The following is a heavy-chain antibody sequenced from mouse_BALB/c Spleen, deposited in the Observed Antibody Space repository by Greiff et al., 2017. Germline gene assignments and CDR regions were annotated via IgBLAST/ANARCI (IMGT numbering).Heavy chain of an antibody. D-gene: IGHD4-1*01. V-gene: IGHV5-6-4*01. CDR1: GFTFSSYT. CDR3: TRETGSGAWFAY. Sequence: EVQRVESGGGLVKPGGSLKLSCAASGFTFSSYTMSWVRQTPEKRLEWVATISSGGSYTYYPDSVKGRFTISRDNAKNTLYLQMSSLKSEDTAMYYCTRETGSGAWFAYWGQGTLVTVSA. J-gene: IGHJ3*01. CDR2: ISSGGSYT.